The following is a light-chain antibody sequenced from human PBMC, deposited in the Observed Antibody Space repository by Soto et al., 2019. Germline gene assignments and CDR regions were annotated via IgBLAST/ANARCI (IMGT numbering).Light chain of an antibody. CDR3: QQYGSSPWT. V-gene: IGKV3-20*01. CDR1: QNISNY. CDR2: DVS. Sequence: IVLTQSPATLSLSPGKRATLSCRASQNISNYLIWYQQKPGQAHRLLIYDVSNRATGIQARFSGSGSGTDFTLTISRLEPEDFAVYYCQQYGSSPWTFGQGTKVDI. J-gene: IGKJ1*01.